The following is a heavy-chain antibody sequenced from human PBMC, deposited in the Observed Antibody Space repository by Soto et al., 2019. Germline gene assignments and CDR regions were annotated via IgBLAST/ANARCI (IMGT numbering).Heavy chain of an antibody. J-gene: IGHJ6*02. V-gene: IGHV1-18*04. CDR3: ARDSDYDDSSGYHNNYYYYGMDV. CDR2: ISAYNGNT. D-gene: IGHD3-22*01. Sequence: ASVKVSCKASGYTFTSYGIRWVRQAPGQVLEWMGLISAYNGNTNYAQKLQGRVTMTTDTSTSTAYMELRSLRSDDTAVYYCARDSDYDDSSGYHNNYYYYGMDVWGQGTTVTVSS. CDR1: GYTFTSYG.